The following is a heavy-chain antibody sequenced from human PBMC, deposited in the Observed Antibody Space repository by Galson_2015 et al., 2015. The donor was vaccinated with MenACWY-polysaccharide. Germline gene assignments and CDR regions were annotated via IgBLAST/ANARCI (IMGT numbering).Heavy chain of an antibody. CDR1: GFTFSNYW. Sequence: SLRLSCAASGFTFSNYWMHWVRQTPGKGLVWVSRIYSGATSIAYADSVKGRFTISRDNAKNTLYLQMDSLRAEDTAVYYCARPASPGGSAYAMDVWGQGTMVTVS. D-gene: IGHD2-8*02. J-gene: IGHJ6*02. CDR3: ARPASPGGSAYAMDV. V-gene: IGHV3-74*03. CDR2: IYSGATSI.